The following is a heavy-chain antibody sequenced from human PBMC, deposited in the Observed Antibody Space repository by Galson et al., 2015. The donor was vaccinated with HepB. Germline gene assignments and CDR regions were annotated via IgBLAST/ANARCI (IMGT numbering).Heavy chain of an antibody. J-gene: IGHJ3*02. CDR2: IHPSGSSS. D-gene: IGHD3-16*01. V-gene: IGHV1-46*04. CDR3: ARAIGALDASDI. CDR1: GYTFTNFY. Sequence: SVKVSCKASGYTFTNFYMHWVRLAPGQGLEWMGIIHPSGSSSTYAQKLQGRVTMTRDTSTSTVYMELSSLRSEDTAVYYCARAIGALDASDIWGQGTMVTVSS.